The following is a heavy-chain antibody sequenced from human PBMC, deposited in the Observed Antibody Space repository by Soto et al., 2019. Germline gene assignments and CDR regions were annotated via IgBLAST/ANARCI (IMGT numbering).Heavy chain of an antibody. D-gene: IGHD1-7*01. V-gene: IGHV2-5*02. J-gene: IGHJ4*02. Sequence: QITLKESGPTLVKPTQTLTLTCTFSGFSLSTNGVGVGWIRQPPGKALEWLAVIYWDDSKHYSPSLKSRLTITKDTSKNQVALTMTNVDPVDTATYYCTRKGAGTTSLDHWGQGTLVTVSS. CDR2: IYWDDSK. CDR3: TRKGAGTTSLDH. CDR1: GFSLSTNGVG.